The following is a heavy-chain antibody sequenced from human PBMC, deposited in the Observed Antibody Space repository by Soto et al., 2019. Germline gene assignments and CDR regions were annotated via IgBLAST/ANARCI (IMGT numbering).Heavy chain of an antibody. V-gene: IGHV3-33*01. CDR3: AREAGSYYYGMDV. Sequence: QVQLVESGGGVVQPGRSLRLSCAASGFTFSSYGMHWVRQAPGKGLEWVAVIWYDGSNKYYADSVKGRFTISRDNSKNTLYLQMNSLRAEDTAVYYCAREAGSYYYGMDVWGQGTTVTVSS. J-gene: IGHJ6*02. CDR2: IWYDGSNK. CDR1: GFTFSSYG.